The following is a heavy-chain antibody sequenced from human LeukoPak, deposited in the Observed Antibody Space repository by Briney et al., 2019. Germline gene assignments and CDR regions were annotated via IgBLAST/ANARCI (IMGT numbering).Heavy chain of an antibody. CDR3: ARELSGAARPGYFDY. V-gene: IGHV6-1*01. Sequence: SHTLSLTCAISGDSVSCNSAAWNWIRQSPSRGLEWLGRTYYRSKGYNDYAVSVKSRITINPDTSKNQFSLQLNSVTPEDTAVYYCARELSGAARPGYFDYWGQGTLVTVSS. D-gene: IGHD6-6*01. CDR1: GDSVSCNSAA. CDR2: TYYRSKGYN. J-gene: IGHJ4*02.